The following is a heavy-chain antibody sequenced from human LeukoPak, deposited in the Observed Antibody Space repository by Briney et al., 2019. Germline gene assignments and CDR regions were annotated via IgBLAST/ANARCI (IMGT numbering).Heavy chain of an antibody. CDR3: ARDMNNDILTGSKDVFDI. J-gene: IGHJ3*02. CDR2: INPNSGGT. CDR1: GYTFTGYY. V-gene: IGHV1-2*02. Sequence: ASVKVSCKASGYTFTGYYIHWVRQAPGQGLEWMGWINPNSGGTNYAQKFQGRVTMTRDTSISTAYMELSRLTSDDTAVYFCARDMNNDILTGSKDVFDIWGQGTMVTVSS. D-gene: IGHD3-9*01.